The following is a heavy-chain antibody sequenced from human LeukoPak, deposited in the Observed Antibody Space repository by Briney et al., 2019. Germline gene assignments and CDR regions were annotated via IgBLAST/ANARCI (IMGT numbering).Heavy chain of an antibody. J-gene: IGHJ4*02. CDR2: ISSSSSYI. D-gene: IGHD2-15*01. CDR3: ASRARTACSGGSCYAV. CDR1: GFTFSSYS. V-gene: IGHV3-21*01. Sequence: GGSLRLSCAASGFTFSSYSMNWVRQAPGKGLEWVSSISSSSSYIYYADSVKGRFTISRDNAKNSLYLQMNSLRAEDTAVYYCASRARTACSGGSCYAVWGQGTLVTVSS.